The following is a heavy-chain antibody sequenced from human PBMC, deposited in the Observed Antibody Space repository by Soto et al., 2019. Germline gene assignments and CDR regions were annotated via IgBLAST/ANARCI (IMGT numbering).Heavy chain of an antibody. D-gene: IGHD3-10*01. V-gene: IGHV1-18*01. CDR1: GYTFTSYG. CDR2: ISAYNGNT. Sequence: GASVKVSCKASGYTFTSYGISWVRQAPGQGLEWMGWISAYNGNTNYAQKLQGRVTMTTDTSTSTAYMELRSLRSDDTAVYYCARVEVLLWFGELTHAFDIWGQGTMVTVS. J-gene: IGHJ3*02. CDR3: ARVEVLLWFGELTHAFDI.